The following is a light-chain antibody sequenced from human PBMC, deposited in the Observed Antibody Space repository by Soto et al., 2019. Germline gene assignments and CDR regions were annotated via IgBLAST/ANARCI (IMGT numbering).Light chain of an antibody. V-gene: IGKV1-5*03. CDR3: QQYNTYSGT. CDR2: EAS. CDR1: QSIGKW. J-gene: IGKJ1*01. Sequence: DIQMTQSPSTLSASVGERVTITCRASQSIGKWLAWYQQKPGKAPKLLMHEASVLESGVPSTFSGSGSGTEFTLTINNLQADDLATYYCQQYNTYSGTFGQGTKVEIK.